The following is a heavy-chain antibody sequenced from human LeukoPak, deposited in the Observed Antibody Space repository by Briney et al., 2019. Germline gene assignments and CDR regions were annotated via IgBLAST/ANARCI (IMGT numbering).Heavy chain of an antibody. CDR3: AREGGFWSGFYYFDY. CDR2: VYISGNT. D-gene: IGHD3-3*01. J-gene: IGHJ4*02. Sequence: SETLSLTCTVSGGSIGNYYWSWIRQPAGKGLEWIGRVYISGNTDYSPSLKSRVSISEDKSKNQFSLKLSSVTAADTAVYYCAREGGFWSGFYYFDYWGQGTLVTVSS. V-gene: IGHV4-4*07. CDR1: GGSIGNYY.